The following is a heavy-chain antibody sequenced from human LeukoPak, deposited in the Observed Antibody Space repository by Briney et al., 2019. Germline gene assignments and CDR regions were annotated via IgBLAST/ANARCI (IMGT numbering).Heavy chain of an antibody. Sequence: PSETLSLTCTVSGGSISSGGYYWSWIRQHPGKGLEWIGYIYYSGSTYYNPSLKSRVTISVDTSKNQFSLKLSSVTTADTAVYYCARDLEGSLDYWGQGTLVTVSS. CDR3: ARDLEGSLDY. J-gene: IGHJ4*02. CDR1: GGSISSGGYY. V-gene: IGHV4-31*03. D-gene: IGHD3-3*01. CDR2: IYYSGST.